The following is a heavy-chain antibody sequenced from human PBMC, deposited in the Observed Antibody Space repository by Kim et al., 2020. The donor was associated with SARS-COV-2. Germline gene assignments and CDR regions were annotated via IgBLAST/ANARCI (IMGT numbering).Heavy chain of an antibody. Sequence: YAQGFTGRFVFSLDTSVSTAYLQISSLKAEDTAVYYCAMYYGSGSYPFDYWGQGTLVTVSS. J-gene: IGHJ4*02. V-gene: IGHV7-4-1*02. CDR3: AMYYGSGSYPFDY. D-gene: IGHD3-10*01.